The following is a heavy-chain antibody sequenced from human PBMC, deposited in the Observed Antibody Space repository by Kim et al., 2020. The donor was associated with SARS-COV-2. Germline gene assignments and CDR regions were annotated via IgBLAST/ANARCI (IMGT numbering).Heavy chain of an antibody. Sequence: SETLSLTCTVSGGSISSSSYYWGWIRQPPGKGLEWIGNLYYTGSTYYNPSLKSRVTISVDTSKNQFSLKLSSVTAADTAVYYCARVSSSWEKGYYYYYY. J-gene: IGHJ6*03. V-gene: IGHV4-39*01. CDR1: GGSISSSSYY. CDR2: LYYTGST. CDR3: ARVSSSWEKGYYYYYY. D-gene: IGHD6-13*01.